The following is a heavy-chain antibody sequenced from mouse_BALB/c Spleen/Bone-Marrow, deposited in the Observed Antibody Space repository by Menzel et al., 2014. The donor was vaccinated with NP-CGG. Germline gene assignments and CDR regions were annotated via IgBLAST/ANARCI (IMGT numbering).Heavy chain of an antibody. CDR2: ISSGSSTI. CDR1: GFTFSSFA. J-gene: IGHJ2*01. D-gene: IGHD1-1*01. Sequence: EVQLVESGGGLVQPGGSRKLSCAASGFTFSSFAMHWVRQAPEKGLEWVAYISSGSSTIYYADTVMGRFTISRDNPKNPLFLQMTSLRSEDTAMYYCARSGSSSGYFGYWGQGTTLTFSS. CDR3: ARSGSSSGYFGY. V-gene: IGHV5-17*02.